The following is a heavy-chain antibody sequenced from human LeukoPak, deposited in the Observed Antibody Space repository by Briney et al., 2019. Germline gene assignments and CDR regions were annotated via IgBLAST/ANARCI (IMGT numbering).Heavy chain of an antibody. J-gene: IGHJ4*02. CDR1: GDSINSLDL. D-gene: IGHD3-22*01. CDR3: AGLVGRYSSGLYYYYFDY. CDR2: MYLSGTT. Sequence: PSETLSLTCSVSGDSINSLDLWSWVRQPPGKGLEWIGEMYLSGTTHSNPSVKSRVTISIDKSKNQFFLNLSSVTAADTAVYYCAGLVGRYSSGLYYYYFDYWGQGTLVTVSS. V-gene: IGHV4-4*02.